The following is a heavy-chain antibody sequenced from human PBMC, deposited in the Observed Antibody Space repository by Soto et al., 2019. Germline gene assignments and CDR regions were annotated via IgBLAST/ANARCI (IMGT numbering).Heavy chain of an antibody. Sequence: TLSLTCTVSGGSISSGGYYWSWIRQQPGKGLEWIRYIYYSGSTYYNPSLKSRVTISVDTSKNQFSLKLSSVTAADTAVYYWARGGLFGYYDFWGGPDSRGGMDFWGQGTTVTVSS. J-gene: IGHJ6*02. D-gene: IGHD3-3*01. CDR3: ARGGLFGYYDFWGGPDSRGGMDF. CDR2: IYYSGST. CDR1: GGSISSGGYY. V-gene: IGHV4-31*03.